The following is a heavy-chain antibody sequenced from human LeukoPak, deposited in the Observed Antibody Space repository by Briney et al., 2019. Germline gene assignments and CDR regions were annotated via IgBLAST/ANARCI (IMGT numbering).Heavy chain of an antibody. CDR3: TRAPSDRWAEDAFDI. D-gene: IGHD5-24*01. CDR1: THSIRRGYH. V-gene: IGHV4-38-2*01. J-gene: IGHJ3*02. Sequence: SETLSLTCAVSTHSIRRGYHWGWTRQPPGKGLQRIPPPYHSGSTYYNPSLQSRVTISMDTSKNQFSLVLASVTAADTAVYYCTRAPSDRWAEDAFDIWGHGTMVSVSS. CDR2: PYHSGST.